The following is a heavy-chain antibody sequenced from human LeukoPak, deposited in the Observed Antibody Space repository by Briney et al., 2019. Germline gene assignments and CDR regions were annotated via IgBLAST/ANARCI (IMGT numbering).Heavy chain of an antibody. CDR1: GYPFTSYY. CDR3: ARDGLSYTNPNNWFDP. D-gene: IGHD2-2*02. CDR2: ISAYNGDT. V-gene: IGHV1-18*01. J-gene: IGHJ5*02. Sequence: ASVKVSCTASGYPFTSYYINWVRHAPGQGLEWMGWISAYNGDTNYAQNLQGGVTMTTDTSTDTAYMELRSLRSDDTAVYYCARDGLSYTNPNNWFDPWGQGTLVTVSS.